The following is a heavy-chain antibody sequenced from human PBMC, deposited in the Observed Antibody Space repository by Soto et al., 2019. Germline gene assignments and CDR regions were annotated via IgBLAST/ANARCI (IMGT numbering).Heavy chain of an antibody. D-gene: IGHD3-9*01. CDR1: GFSFSSYE. V-gene: IGHV3-48*03. CDR2: ISSSGNTV. J-gene: IGHJ6*02. CDR3: AGRYFDYYYVMDV. Sequence: GGSLRLSCAASGFSFSSYEINWVRQAPGKGLEWVSCISSSGNTVYYADSVKGRFTISRDNAKNSLYLQMNSLRAEDTAVYYCAGRYFDYYYVMDVWGQGTTVTVSS.